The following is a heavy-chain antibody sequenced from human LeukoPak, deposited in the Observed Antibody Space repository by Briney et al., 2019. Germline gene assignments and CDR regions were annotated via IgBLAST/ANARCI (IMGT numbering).Heavy chain of an antibody. V-gene: IGHV3-30*04. CDR1: GFTFSSYA. CDR2: ISYDGPNK. CDR3: ASSSERTHDY. Sequence: PGRSLRLSCAASGFTFSSYAMHWVRRAPGKGLEWVAVISYDGPNKNYADSVKGRFTISRDNAKNSLYLQMNSLRAEDTAVYYCASSSERTHDYWGQGTLVTVSS. J-gene: IGHJ4*02. D-gene: IGHD3-22*01.